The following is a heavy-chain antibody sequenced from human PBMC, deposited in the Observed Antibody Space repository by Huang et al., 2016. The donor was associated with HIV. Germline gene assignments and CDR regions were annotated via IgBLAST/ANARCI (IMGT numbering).Heavy chain of an antibody. D-gene: IGHD5-12*01. CDR3: TREYTVAGAFDI. Sequence: QGQLVESGGGVVRPGRSLRLSCAASGFSFSYYVMHWVRQAPGKRLEWVTFIANDGTTTYYANSVKGRFTISRDNFKNTLYLQMNRLRGDDTAVYYCTREYTVAGAFDIWGQGTMVTVSS. J-gene: IGHJ3*02. CDR2: IANDGTTT. CDR1: GFSFSYYV. V-gene: IGHV3-30-3*01.